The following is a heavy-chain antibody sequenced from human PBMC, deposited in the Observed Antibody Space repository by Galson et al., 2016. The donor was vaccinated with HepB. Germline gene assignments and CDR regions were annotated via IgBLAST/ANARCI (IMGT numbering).Heavy chain of an antibody. CDR3: ARGRITMVRGVTIEWDY. D-gene: IGHD3-10*01. Sequence: SLRLSCAASGFSFHTFGMHWLRRAPGKGLEWVAVISYDGSNELYADSVKGRFTISRDNAKNSLYLQMNSLRAEDTAVYYCARGRITMVRGVTIEWDYWGQGTLVTVSS. J-gene: IGHJ4*02. CDR1: GFSFHTFG. CDR2: ISYDGSNE. V-gene: IGHV3-30*03.